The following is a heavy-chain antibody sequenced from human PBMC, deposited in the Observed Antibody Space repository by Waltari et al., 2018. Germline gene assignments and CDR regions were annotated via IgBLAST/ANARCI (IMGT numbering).Heavy chain of an antibody. Sequence: QVQLQESGPGLVKPSETLSLTCTVSGGSISSHYWSWIRQPPGKGLEWIGYIYYSGSTNYNPSLKSRVTISVDTSKNQFSLKLSSVTAADTAVYYCARDRGDSPSYYYYYGMDVWGQGTTVTVSS. D-gene: IGHD7-27*01. CDR1: GGSISSHY. CDR3: ARDRGDSPSYYYYYGMDV. J-gene: IGHJ6*02. V-gene: IGHV4-59*11. CDR2: IYYSGST.